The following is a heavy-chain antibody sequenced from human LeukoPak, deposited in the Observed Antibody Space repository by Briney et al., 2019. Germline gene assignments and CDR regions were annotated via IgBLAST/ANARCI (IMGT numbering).Heavy chain of an antibody. CDR1: GGTFSAYA. V-gene: IGHV1-69*05. Sequence: GASVKVSCKASGGTFSAYAINWVRQAPGQGLEWMGRIIPIFGTTNYVQKFQGRVTINRDESTCTAYMELRSLRSEDTAVYYCAREPVPGLGVFDIWGQGTMVTVSS. CDR3: AREPVPGLGVFDI. J-gene: IGHJ3*02. CDR2: IIPIFGTT. D-gene: IGHD3/OR15-3a*01.